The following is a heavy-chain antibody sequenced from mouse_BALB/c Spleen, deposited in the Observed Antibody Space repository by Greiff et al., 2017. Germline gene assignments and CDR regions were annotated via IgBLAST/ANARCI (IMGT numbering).Heavy chain of an antibody. V-gene: IGHV1-7*01. J-gene: IGHJ2*01. CDR2: INPSTGYT. Sequence: VKLMESGAELAKPGASVKMSCKASGYTFTSYWMHWVKQRPGQGLEWIGYINPSTGYTEYNQKFKDKATLTADKSSSTAYMQLSSLTSEDSAVYYCASGRLLDYWGQGTTLTVSS. D-gene: IGHD2-13*01. CDR1: GYTFTSYW. CDR3: ASGRLLDY.